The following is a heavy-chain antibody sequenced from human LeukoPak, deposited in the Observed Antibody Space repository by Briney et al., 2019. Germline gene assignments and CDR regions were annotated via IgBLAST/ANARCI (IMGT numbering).Heavy chain of an antibody. CDR2: ISSRSAYI. J-gene: IGHJ4*02. D-gene: IGHD1-26*01. CDR1: GFTFSDYS. V-gene: IGHV3-21*01. CDR3: VRDRSGSYPYYFDF. Sequence: GGSLRLSCAASGFTFSDYSMSWVSQAPGKGLEWVSSISSRSAYISYADSVKGRFTISRDNAKNSLYLEMNSLRAEDTAVYFCVRDRSGSYPYYFDFWGQGTLVTASS.